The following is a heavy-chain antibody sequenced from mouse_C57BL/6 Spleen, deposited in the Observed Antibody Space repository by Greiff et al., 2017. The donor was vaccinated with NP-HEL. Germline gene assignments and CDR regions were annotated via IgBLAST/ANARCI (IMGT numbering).Heavy chain of an antibody. Sequence: EVQVVESGPGLVKPSQSLSLTCSVTGYSITSGYYWNWIRQFPGNKLEWMGYISYDGSNNYNPSLKNRISNTRDTSKNQFFLKLNSVTTEDTATYYCASQANWDDFDYWGQGTTLTVSS. J-gene: IGHJ2*01. CDR2: ISYDGSN. D-gene: IGHD4-1*01. CDR1: GYSITSGYY. V-gene: IGHV3-6*01. CDR3: ASQANWDDFDY.